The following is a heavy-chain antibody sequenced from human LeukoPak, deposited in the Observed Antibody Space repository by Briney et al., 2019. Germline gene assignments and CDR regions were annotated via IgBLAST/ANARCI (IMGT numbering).Heavy chain of an antibody. V-gene: IGHV3-23*01. CDR1: GFTFSSYA. CDR2: ISGSGGST. J-gene: IGHJ4*02. CDR3: AKVPGIFGGANDY. D-gene: IGHD3-16*01. Sequence: GGSLRLSCAASGFTFSSYAMSWVRQAPGKGLEWVSAISGSGGSTYYADSVKGRFTISRDNSKNTLCLQMNSLRAEDTAVYYCAKVPGIFGGANDYWGQGTLVTVSS.